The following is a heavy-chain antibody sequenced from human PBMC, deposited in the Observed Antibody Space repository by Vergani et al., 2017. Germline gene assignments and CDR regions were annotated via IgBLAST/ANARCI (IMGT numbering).Heavy chain of an antibody. J-gene: IGHJ1*01. V-gene: IGHV3-30*03. CDR3: ATKRCGTPGCQIGYFRE. CDR1: GFTSSYYG. Sequence: QVHLVESGGGVVQPGRSLRLSCVVSGFTSSYYGMHWVRQAPGKGLEWVAVISYDGTQKYYADSVKGRFTISRDNSKSTLYLQMNSLRTGDTAVYYCATKRCGTPGCQIGYFREWGQGTLVTLSS. D-gene: IGHD1-1*01. CDR2: ISYDGTQK.